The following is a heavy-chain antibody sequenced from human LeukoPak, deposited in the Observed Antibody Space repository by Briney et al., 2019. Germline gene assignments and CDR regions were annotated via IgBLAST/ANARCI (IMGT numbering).Heavy chain of an antibody. V-gene: IGHV4-59*01. CDR3: ASSDYYDSSGYTY. CDR1: GGSISSYY. J-gene: IGHJ4*02. D-gene: IGHD3-22*01. CDR2: IYYSGST. Sequence: SETLSLTCTVSGGSISSYYWSWIRQPPGKGLEWIGYIYYSGSTNYNPSLKSRVTISVDTSKNQFSLKLSSVTAADTAVHYCASSDYYDSSGYTYWGQGTLVTVSS.